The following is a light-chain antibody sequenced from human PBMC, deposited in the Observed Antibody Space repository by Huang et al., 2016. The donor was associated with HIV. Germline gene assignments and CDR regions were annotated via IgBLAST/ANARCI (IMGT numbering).Light chain of an antibody. V-gene: IGKV1D-13*01. Sequence: QLTQSPSSLSASVGDRVTITCRASQGISNTLAWYQQKPGKAPKLLLYDASSLQTGAPSRCSGSGSGTDFTLTISSLQPEDCATYYCQQFNHYPLTFGGGTKVEIE. CDR1: QGISNT. CDR3: QQFNHYPLT. CDR2: DAS. J-gene: IGKJ4*01.